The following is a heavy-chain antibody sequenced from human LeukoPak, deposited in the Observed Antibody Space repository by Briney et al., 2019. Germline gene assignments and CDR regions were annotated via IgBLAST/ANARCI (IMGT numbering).Heavy chain of an antibody. Sequence: PSETLSLTCTVSGYSISSGYYWGWIRQPPGKGLEWIGSIYYSGSTYYNPSLKSRVTISVDTSKNQFSLKLSSVTAADTAVYYCASFQRDYYGSGSYFDPWGQGTLVTVSS. CDR2: IYYSGST. CDR3: ASFQRDYYGSGSYFDP. J-gene: IGHJ5*02. V-gene: IGHV4-38-2*02. D-gene: IGHD3-10*01. CDR1: GYSISSGYY.